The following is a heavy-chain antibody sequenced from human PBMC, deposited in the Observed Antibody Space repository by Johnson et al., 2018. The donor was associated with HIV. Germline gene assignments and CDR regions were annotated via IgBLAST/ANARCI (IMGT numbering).Heavy chain of an antibody. CDR1: GFTVSDNY. Sequence: VQLVESGGGVVQPGRSLRLSCAASGFTVSDNYMILVRQAPGKGLEWVSVIYSGGATYYADPVKGSFTISRDNSKNTLYLQMNSLRAEDTAVYYCPGGGEQDYGDYSWSDDAFDIWGQGTVVTVSS. J-gene: IGHJ3*02. CDR3: PGGGEQDYGDYSWSDDAFDI. D-gene: IGHD4-17*01. CDR2: IYSGGAT. V-gene: IGHV3-66*01.